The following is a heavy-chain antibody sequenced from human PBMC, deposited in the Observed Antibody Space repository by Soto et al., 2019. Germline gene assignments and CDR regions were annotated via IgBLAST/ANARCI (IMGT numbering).Heavy chain of an antibody. J-gene: IGHJ4*02. D-gene: IGHD6-13*01. CDR2: IVPIYRTA. CDR3: ARDSGANLSSS. Sequence: QVQLGQSGAEVREPGSSVKVSCKASGGTFSSYRINWVRQAPGQGLEWVGGIVPIYRTADYAQKFQGRVSITADESARTTYLELSSLKSQGAAGDYCARDSGANLSSSWGQGTLVTVSS. V-gene: IGHV1-69*01. CDR1: GGTFSSYR.